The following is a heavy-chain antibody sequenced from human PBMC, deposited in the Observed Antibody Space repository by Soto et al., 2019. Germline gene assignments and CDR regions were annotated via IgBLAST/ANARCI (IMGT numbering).Heavy chain of an antibody. V-gene: IGHV3-48*01. CDR3: ARHPERIAEIGWFDP. Sequence: TGGSLRLSSAASGGTFSSYSMNWVRQAPGKGLEWVSYISSSSSTIYYADSVKGRFTISRDNAKNSLYLQMNSLRAEDTAVYYCARHPERIAEIGWFDPWGQGTLVTVSS. CDR1: GGTFSSYS. J-gene: IGHJ5*02. CDR2: ISSSSSTI. D-gene: IGHD6-13*01.